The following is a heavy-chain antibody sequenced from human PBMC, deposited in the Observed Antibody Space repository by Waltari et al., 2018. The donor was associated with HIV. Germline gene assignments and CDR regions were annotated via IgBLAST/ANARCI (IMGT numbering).Heavy chain of an antibody. Sequence: QVQLVQSGAEVKKPGASVKVSCKASGYTFTSYDINWVRQATGQGLEWMGWMNPNTGNTDYAQTIQCRVTMTRNTSISTAYMELSCLRSEDTAVYYCAGVEGYYDSSGYYYNAFDIWGQGTMVTVSS. J-gene: IGHJ3*02. CDR1: GYTFTSYD. CDR2: MNPNTGNT. V-gene: IGHV1-8*01. CDR3: AGVEGYYDSSGYYYNAFDI. D-gene: IGHD3-22*01.